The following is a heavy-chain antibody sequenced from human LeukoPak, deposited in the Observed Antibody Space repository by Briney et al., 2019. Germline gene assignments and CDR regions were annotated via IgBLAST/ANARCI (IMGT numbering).Heavy chain of an antibody. Sequence: KSGGSLRLSCAASGFIFSSYSMNWVRQAPGKGLEWVSSISSSSSYIYYAESVKGRFTISRDNAKNSLYLQMNSLRAEDTAVYYCARDYGRPGGIEYWGQGTLVTVSS. CDR1: GFIFSSYS. CDR3: ARDYGRPGGIEY. J-gene: IGHJ4*02. CDR2: ISSSSSYI. D-gene: IGHD1-26*01. V-gene: IGHV3-21*01.